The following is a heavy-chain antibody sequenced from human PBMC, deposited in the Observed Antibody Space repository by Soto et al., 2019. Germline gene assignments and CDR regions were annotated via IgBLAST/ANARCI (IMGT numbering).Heavy chain of an antibody. CDR1: GFTVSTRR. J-gene: IGHJ5*02. D-gene: IGHD2-15*01. V-gene: IGHV3-66*01. CDR2: IYSGGNT. Sequence: DVQVVESGGGLVLHGGSLRLSCAASGFTVSTRRMSWFRQAPGKGLEWVSVIYSGGNTYYADSVKGRFTISRDNSQNTLYIQMNSLSAEDTAVYYCARERRGDGKVELWGQGNLVTVSS. CDR3: ARERRGDGKVEL.